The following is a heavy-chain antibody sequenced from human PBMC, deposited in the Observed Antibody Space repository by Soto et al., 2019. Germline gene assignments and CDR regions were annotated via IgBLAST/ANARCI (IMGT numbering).Heavy chain of an antibody. J-gene: IGHJ6*02. CDR2: ISSSGSTI. CDR1: GFTFSDYY. Sequence: QVQLVESGGGLVKPGGSLRLSCAASGFTFSDYYMSWIRQAPGKGLEWVSYISSSGSTIYYADSVKGRFTISRDNAKNSRXXQXNXXRAEDTAVYSCARGGDYEDFWSGYSYDYCYYGMDVWGHGTTVTVSS. CDR3: ARGGDYEDFWSGYSYDYCYYGMDV. D-gene: IGHD3-3*01. V-gene: IGHV3-11*01.